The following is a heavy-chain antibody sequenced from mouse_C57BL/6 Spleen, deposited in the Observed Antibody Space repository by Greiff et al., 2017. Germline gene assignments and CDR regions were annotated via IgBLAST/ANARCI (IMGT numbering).Heavy chain of an antibody. CDR3: ARGGGQLRLYFDY. CDR2: INYDGSST. V-gene: IGHV5-16*01. J-gene: IGHJ2*01. Sequence: EVQVVESEGGLVQPGSSMKLSCTASGFTFSDYYMAWVRQVPEKGLEWVANINYDGSSTYYLDSLKSRFIISRDNAKNILYLQMSSLKSEDTATYYCARGGGQLRLYFDYWGQGTTLTVSS. D-gene: IGHD3-2*02. CDR1: GFTFSDYY.